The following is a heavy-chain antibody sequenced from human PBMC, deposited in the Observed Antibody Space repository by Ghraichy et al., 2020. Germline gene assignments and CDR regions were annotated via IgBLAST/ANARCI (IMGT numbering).Heavy chain of an antibody. Sequence: ASVKVSCEASGYTFTSYEINWVRQATGQGPEWMGYVSPNSGYTVYAQKFQGRITMTSNTAITTAYMELSSLTSEDTAVYYCARDGDGWGFNLWGRGTLVIVSS. J-gene: IGHJ2*01. CDR2: VSPNSGYT. D-gene: IGHD5-24*01. V-gene: IGHV1-8*01. CDR3: ARDGDGWGFNL. CDR1: GYTFTSYE.